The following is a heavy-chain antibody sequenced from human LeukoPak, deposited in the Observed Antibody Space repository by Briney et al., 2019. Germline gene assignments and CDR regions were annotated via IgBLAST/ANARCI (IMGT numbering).Heavy chain of an antibody. V-gene: IGHV3-30*04. CDR2: ISYDGSNK. Sequence: GGSLRLSCAASGFTFSSYAMHWVRQAPGKGLEWVAVISYDGSNKYYADSVKGRFTISRDNSKNTLYPQMNSLRAEDTAVYYCARAGYDFWSGYRVYYFDYWGQGTLVTVSS. D-gene: IGHD3-3*01. CDR1: GFTFSSYA. J-gene: IGHJ4*02. CDR3: ARAGYDFWSGYRVYYFDY.